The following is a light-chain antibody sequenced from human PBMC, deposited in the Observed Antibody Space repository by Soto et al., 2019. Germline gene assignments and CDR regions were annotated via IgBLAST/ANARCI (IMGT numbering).Light chain of an antibody. Sequence: QSALTQPASVSGSPGQSITISCTGTRRDVGGYNYVSWYQQYPGKSPKLLIYEVTHRPSGVSNRFSGSKSGNTASLTISGLQAEDEADYYCSSYASSILWVFGGGTKLTVL. V-gene: IGLV2-14*01. CDR3: SSYASSILWV. CDR1: RRDVGGYNY. J-gene: IGLJ3*02. CDR2: EVT.